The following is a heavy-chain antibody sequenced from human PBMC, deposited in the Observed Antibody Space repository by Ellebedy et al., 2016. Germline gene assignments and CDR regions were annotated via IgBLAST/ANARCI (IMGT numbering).Heavy chain of an antibody. J-gene: IGHJ3*02. CDR2: INSEGTST. D-gene: IGHD3-3*01. CDR3: TRGPPSGGDFWSGLPSFTFEI. CDR1: GFTFNTYW. Sequence: GGSLRLXCTASGFTFNTYWMHWVRQAPGKGLVWVSRINSEGTSTTYADSVKGRFTISRDNAKNTLYLQMNSLRAEDTAVYYCTRGPPSGGDFWSGLPSFTFEIWGQGAMVTVSS. V-gene: IGHV3-74*01.